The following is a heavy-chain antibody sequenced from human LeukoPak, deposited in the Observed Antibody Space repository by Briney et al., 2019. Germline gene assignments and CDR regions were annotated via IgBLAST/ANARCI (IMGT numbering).Heavy chain of an antibody. D-gene: IGHD3-10*01. CDR2: MNPNSGNT. J-gene: IGHJ5*02. V-gene: IGHV1-8*01. Sequence: GASVKVSCKASGYTFTSYDINWVRQATGQGLEWMGWMNPNSGNTGYAQKFQGRVTMTRNTSISTAYMELSSLRSEDTAVYYCARGVLLWFGESNWFDPWGQGTLVIVSS. CDR3: ARGVLLWFGESNWFDP. CDR1: GYTFTSYD.